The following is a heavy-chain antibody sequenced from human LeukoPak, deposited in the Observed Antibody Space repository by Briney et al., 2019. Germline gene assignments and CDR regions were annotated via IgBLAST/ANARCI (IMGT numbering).Heavy chain of an antibody. CDR2: IYYSGST. J-gene: IGHJ4*02. CDR1: GGSISSSSYY. CDR3: ASTSGWYDHY. V-gene: IGHV4-39*07. Sequence: SETLSLTCTVSGGSISSSSYYWGWIRQPPGKGLEWIGSIYYSGSTYYNPSLKSRVTISVDTSKNQFSLKLSSVTAADTAVYYCASTSGWYDHYWGQGTLVTVSS. D-gene: IGHD6-19*01.